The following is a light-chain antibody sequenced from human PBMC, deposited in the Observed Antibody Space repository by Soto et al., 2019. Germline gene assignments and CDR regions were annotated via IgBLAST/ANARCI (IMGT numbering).Light chain of an antibody. J-gene: IGKJ4*01. CDR2: AAS. CDR3: QQSYSTPLT. CDR1: QTISSY. Sequence: DIQMTQSPSSLSASVGDRVTITCRTSQTISSYLNWYQQKPGRAPNLLIYAASSLESGVPSRFSGSGSGTGFTLTISSLQPEDFATYYCQQSYSTPLTFGGGTKVEIK. V-gene: IGKV1-39*01.